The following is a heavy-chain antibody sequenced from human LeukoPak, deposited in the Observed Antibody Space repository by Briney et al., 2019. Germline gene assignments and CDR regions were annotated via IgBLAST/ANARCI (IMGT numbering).Heavy chain of an antibody. CDR1: GGSISSSSYY. V-gene: IGHV4-39*01. J-gene: IGHJ4*02. D-gene: IGHD3-3*01. CDR3: ARHPTITIFGVVIPTGFYY. Sequence: SETLSLTCTVSGGSISSSSYYWGWIRQPPGKGLEWIGSIYYSGSTYYNPSLKSRVTISVDTSKNQFSLKLSSVTAADTAVYYCARHPTITIFGVVIPTGFYYWGQGTLVTVSS. CDR2: IYYSGST.